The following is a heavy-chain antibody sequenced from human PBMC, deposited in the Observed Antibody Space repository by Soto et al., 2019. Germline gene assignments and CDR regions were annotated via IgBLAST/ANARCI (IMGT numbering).Heavy chain of an antibody. V-gene: IGHV3-33*01. CDR2: IWYDGSNK. CDR1: GFTFSSYG. J-gene: IGHJ6*02. Sequence: QVQLVESGGGVVQPGRSLRLSCAASGFTFSSYGMHWVRQAPGKGLEWVAVIWYDGSNKYYADSVKGRFTISSDNSKNTLYLEMNSLRAEDTAVYYCARVSLRRVHQDYGMDVWGQGTTVTVSS. D-gene: IGHD4-17*01. CDR3: ARVSLRRVHQDYGMDV.